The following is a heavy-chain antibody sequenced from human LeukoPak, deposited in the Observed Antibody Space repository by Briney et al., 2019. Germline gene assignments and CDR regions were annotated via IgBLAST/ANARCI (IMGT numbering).Heavy chain of an antibody. J-gene: IGHJ4*02. CDR1: GFTFSSYG. Sequence: GGTLRLSCAASGFTFSSYGMSWVRQAPGKGLEWVSGISGRGGSAYYADSVKGRFTISRDNSKNTLYLQMNSLRAEDTAVYYCAKYSRYYGSGSYFDYWGQGTLVTVSS. CDR2: ISGRGGSA. D-gene: IGHD3-10*01. CDR3: AKYSRYYGSGSYFDY. V-gene: IGHV3-23*01.